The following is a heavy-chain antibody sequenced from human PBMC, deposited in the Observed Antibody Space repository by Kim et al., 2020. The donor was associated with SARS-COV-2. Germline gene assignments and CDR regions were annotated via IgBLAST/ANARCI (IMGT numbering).Heavy chain of an antibody. V-gene: IGHV3-30-3*01. CDR1: GFTFSSYA. J-gene: IGHJ4*02. CDR2: ISYDGSNK. CDR3: ARDSFKRDYYDSSGYYLGVDY. D-gene: IGHD3-22*01. Sequence: GGSLRLSCAASGFTFSSYAMHWVRQAPGKGLEWVAVISYDGSNKYYADSVKGRFTISRDNSKNTLYLQMNSLRAEDTAVYYCARDSFKRDYYDSSGYYLGVDYWGQGTLVTVSS.